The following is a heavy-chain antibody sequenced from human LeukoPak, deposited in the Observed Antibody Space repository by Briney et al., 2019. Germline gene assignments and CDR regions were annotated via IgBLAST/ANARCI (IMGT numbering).Heavy chain of an antibody. Sequence: SETLSLTCTVSGGSIRNYYWSWIRQPPGKGLEWIGYIYYSGSINYNPSLKSRVTISVDTSKNQFYLKLISVTAADTAVYYCARGVGSGYTDYWGQGALVTVSS. CDR1: GGSIRNYY. CDR2: IYYSGSI. J-gene: IGHJ4*02. D-gene: IGHD3-22*01. CDR3: ARGVGSGYTDY. V-gene: IGHV4-59*01.